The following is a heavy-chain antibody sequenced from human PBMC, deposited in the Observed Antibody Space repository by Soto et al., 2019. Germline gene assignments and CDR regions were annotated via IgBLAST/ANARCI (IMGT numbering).Heavy chain of an antibody. CDR2: INAGNGNT. J-gene: IGHJ4*02. D-gene: IGHD2-15*01. Sequence: ASVKVSCTDSGYTFASYAMHWVRQAPGQRLEWMGWINAGNGNTKYSQKFQGRVTITRDTSASTAYMELSSLRSEDTAVYYCARDLGGWPDYWGQGTLVTVSS. CDR3: ARDLGGWPDY. V-gene: IGHV1-3*01. CDR1: GYTFASYA.